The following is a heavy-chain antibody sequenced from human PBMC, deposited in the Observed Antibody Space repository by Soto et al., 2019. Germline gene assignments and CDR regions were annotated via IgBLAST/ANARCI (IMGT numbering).Heavy chain of an antibody. CDR1: GFTFSGYS. Sequence: EVQLVESGGGLVQPGGSLRLSCAASGFTFSGYSMFWVRQAPGKGLEYVSAINTNGVNTFYAKSVKGRFTISRDNSKNTMYLQMGILRAEDMAVYYLARGRVEDSSGWATYFDYWGQGTLVTVSS. V-gene: IGHV3-64*01. J-gene: IGHJ4*02. CDR3: ARGRVEDSSGWATYFDY. CDR2: INTNGVNT. D-gene: IGHD6-19*01.